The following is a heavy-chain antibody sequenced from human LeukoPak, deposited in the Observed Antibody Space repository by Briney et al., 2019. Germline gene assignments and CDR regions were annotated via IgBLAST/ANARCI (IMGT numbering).Heavy chain of an antibody. J-gene: IGHJ4*02. Sequence: ASVKVSCKASGYTFTGYYMHWVRQAPGQGLEWMGWINPNSGGTNYAQKFQGRVTMTRDTSISTAYTELSRLRSDATAVYYCARDRFIMEWLFNQVDYWGQGTLVTVSS. CDR3: ARDRFIMEWLFNQVDY. V-gene: IGHV1-2*02. D-gene: IGHD3-3*01. CDR1: GYTFTGYY. CDR2: INPNSGGT.